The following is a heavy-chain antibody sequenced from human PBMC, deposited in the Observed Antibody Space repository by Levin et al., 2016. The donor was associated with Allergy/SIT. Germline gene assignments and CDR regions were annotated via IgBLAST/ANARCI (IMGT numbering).Heavy chain of an antibody. V-gene: IGHV1-69*13. Sequence: SVKVSCKASGDTLIKYGISWVRQAPGQGLEWMGGIIPVFATTNYAQKFQGRVAITADESTSTAYMELSSLRSEGTAIYFCAREVTTVTTNHYYNYMDVWGKGTTVTVSS. CDR3: AREVTTVTTNHYYNYMDV. CDR2: IIPVFATT. J-gene: IGHJ6*04. D-gene: IGHD4-11*01. CDR1: GDTLIKYG.